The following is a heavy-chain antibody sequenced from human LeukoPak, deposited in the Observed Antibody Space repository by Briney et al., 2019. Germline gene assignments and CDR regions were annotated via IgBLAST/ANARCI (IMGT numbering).Heavy chain of an antibody. CDR1: AFTFINDW. J-gene: IGHJ4*02. CDR3: ARGYSGYRVDY. Sequence: PGGSLRLSCAPSAFTFINDWMHWGRQAPGKGLGWVSRINSDGSTTTYADSVKGRFTISRDNAKNRLYLQMNRLRAEDTAVYDCARGYSGYRVDYWGQGTLVTVSS. V-gene: IGHV3-74*01. CDR2: INSDGSTT. D-gene: IGHD6-13*01.